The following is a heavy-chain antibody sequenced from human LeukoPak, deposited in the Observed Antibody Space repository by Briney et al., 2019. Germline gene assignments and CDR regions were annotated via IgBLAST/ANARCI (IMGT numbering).Heavy chain of an antibody. J-gene: IGHJ6*03. D-gene: IGHD3-16*01. CDR3: GRVLDYVGTSFRPPEKYYYYYIDV. Sequence: GASVKVSCKASGYDFNGYYIHWVRQTPGQGLEWMGWIKPKSGGTGYAEEFQGRVTMTSDRSVTTAYLEVRRLRSDDTAVYYCGRVLDYVGTSFRPPEKYYYYYIDVWGQGTTVAVSS. CDR1: GYDFNGYY. V-gene: IGHV1-2*02. CDR2: IKPKSGGT.